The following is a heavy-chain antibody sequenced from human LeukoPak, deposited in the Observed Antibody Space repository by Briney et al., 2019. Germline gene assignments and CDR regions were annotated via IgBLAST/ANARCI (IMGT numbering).Heavy chain of an antibody. CDR3: ARDGIVGFIAY. CDR2: IKTDGTKK. J-gene: IGHJ4*02. V-gene: IGHV3-7*01. Sequence: GGSLRHSCAASGFTFSSYWLSWARQAPGKGREWVANIKTDGTKKYYVDSVKGRFTISRDNAKNSLYLQMNSLRAEDTAVYYCARDGIVGFIAYWGQGTRVTVSS. D-gene: IGHD3-22*01. CDR1: GFTFSSYW.